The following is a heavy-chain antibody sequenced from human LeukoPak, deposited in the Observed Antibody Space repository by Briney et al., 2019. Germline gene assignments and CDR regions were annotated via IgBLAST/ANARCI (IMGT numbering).Heavy chain of an antibody. Sequence: PGGSLRLSCAASGFSFSNYKMNWVRQAPGKGLEWVSHISSSSSTIYYADSVKGRFTISRDNAKNSLYLQMHSLRAEDTAVYYCARAGPYDFWSGYPDNWFDPWGQGTLVTVSS. CDR2: ISSSSSTI. V-gene: IGHV3-48*01. CDR1: GFSFSNYK. J-gene: IGHJ5*02. D-gene: IGHD3-3*01. CDR3: ARAGPYDFWSGYPDNWFDP.